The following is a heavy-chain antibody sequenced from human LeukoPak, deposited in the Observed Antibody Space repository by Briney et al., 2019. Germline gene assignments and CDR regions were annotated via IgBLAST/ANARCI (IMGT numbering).Heavy chain of an antibody. Sequence: SETLSLTCSVSGTSTTPYSWSWIRQPPGRGLEWIGYFYTSGNTHQNPSLKSRVTMSIDASKNQFSLRLSSMTAADTAMYYCARHRAEMATITDDTFDMWGQGTMVTVSS. V-gene: IGHV4-4*09. CDR2: FYTSGNT. D-gene: IGHD5-24*01. J-gene: IGHJ3*02. CDR1: GTSTTPYS. CDR3: ARHRAEMATITDDTFDM.